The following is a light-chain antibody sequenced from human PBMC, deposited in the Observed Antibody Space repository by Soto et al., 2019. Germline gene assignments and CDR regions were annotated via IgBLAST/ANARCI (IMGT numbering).Light chain of an antibody. Sequence: DIQLTQTPSTLSASVGHRVTITCRASQTISTWLAWYQQTPGKAPKLLIYKASTLKSGVPSRFSGSGSGTEFTLTISSLQPDDVATYYCQHYNSYSEALGQGTKVDIK. V-gene: IGKV1-5*03. CDR2: KAS. J-gene: IGKJ1*01. CDR3: QHYNSYSEA. CDR1: QTISTW.